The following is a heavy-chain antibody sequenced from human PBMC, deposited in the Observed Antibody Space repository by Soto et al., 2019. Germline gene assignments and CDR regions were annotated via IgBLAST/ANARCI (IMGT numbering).Heavy chain of an antibody. D-gene: IGHD4-4*01. CDR3: ARDFRTYSHGVDV. CDR2: INPSSGGT. V-gene: IGHV1-2*02. J-gene: IGHJ6*02. Sequence: QAQLVQSGTEVKKPGASVKVSCKASGYPFTGPYIYWVRQAPGQGLELMGWINPSSGGTEFAEKFQGRVTVTRDTSIRTVFLELNSLTSDDTGVYFCARDFRTYSHGVDVWGQGTAVTVSS. CDR1: GYPFTGPY.